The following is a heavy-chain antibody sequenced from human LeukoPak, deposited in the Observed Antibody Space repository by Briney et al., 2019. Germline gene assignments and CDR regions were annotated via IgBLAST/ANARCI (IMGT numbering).Heavy chain of an antibody. D-gene: IGHD2-15*01. Sequence: ASVKVSCKASGYTFTSYDINWVRQATGQGLEWMGWMNLNSGNTGYAQKFQGRVTMTRNTSISTAYMELSSLRSEDTAVYYCATRGYCSGGSCYRPGGFDPWGQGTLVTVSS. CDR3: ATRGYCSGGSCYRPGGFDP. J-gene: IGHJ5*02. CDR1: GYTFTSYD. CDR2: MNLNSGNT. V-gene: IGHV1-8*01.